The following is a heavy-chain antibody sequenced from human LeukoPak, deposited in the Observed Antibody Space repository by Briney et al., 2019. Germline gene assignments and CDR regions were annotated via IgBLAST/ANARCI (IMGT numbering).Heavy chain of an antibody. J-gene: IGHJ4*02. Sequence: SETLSLTCSVSGGSTRNHYWSWIRQSPEKGLEWIGYSYYKVSTNYNPSLRSRVTISVDTSKNQFSLKLSSVTAADTAVYFCVGGKYSSSYFDYWGQGTLVTVSS. D-gene: IGHD6-6*01. V-gene: IGHV4-59*03. CDR1: GGSTRNHY. CDR3: VGGKYSSSYFDY. CDR2: SYYKVST.